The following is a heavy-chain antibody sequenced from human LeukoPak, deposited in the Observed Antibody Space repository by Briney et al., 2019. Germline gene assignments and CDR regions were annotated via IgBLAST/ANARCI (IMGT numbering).Heavy chain of an antibody. CDR3: ARGLYGLDV. J-gene: IGHJ6*02. V-gene: IGHV3-7*01. CDR1: GFTFSNYW. CDR2: IKQDGSDQ. Sequence: PGGTLRLSCAASGFTFSNYWMSWIRQPPGKRLEWVANIKQDGSDQYYVNYVKGRFTISRDKAKNSVYLQMISLRAEDTAVYYCARGLYGLDVWGQGNTVTVSS.